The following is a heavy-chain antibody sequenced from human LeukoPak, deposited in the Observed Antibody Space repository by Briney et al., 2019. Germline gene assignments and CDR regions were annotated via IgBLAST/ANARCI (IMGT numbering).Heavy chain of an antibody. V-gene: IGHV3-23*01. J-gene: IGHJ4*02. Sequence: GGSLRLSCAASGFTFSGYVMTWVHQAPGKGLEWVSAIGGGGVDTYYADSVKGRFAISRDNSKNTLYLQMNTLRAEDTAVYYCAAKEGLTGYLSGSFDYWGQGTLVTVSS. CDR1: GFTFSGYV. D-gene: IGHD3-9*01. CDR2: IGGGGVDT. CDR3: AAKEGLTGYLSGSFDY.